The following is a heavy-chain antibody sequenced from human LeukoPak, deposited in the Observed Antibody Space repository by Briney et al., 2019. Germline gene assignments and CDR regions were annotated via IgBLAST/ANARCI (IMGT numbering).Heavy chain of an antibody. D-gene: IGHD3-3*01. CDR2: IYYSGST. Sequence: SETLSPTCTVSGGSISSSSYYWGWIRQPPGKGVEWIGSIYYSGSTYYNPSLKSRVTISVDTSKTQFSLKLSSVTAADTAVYYCARRTHFGVVTYFDYWGQGTLVTVSS. V-gene: IGHV4-39*01. CDR3: ARRTHFGVVTYFDY. CDR1: GGSISSSSYY. J-gene: IGHJ4*02.